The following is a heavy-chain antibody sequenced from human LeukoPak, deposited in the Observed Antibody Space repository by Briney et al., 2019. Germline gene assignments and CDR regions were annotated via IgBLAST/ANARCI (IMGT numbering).Heavy chain of an antibody. J-gene: IGHJ3*02. D-gene: IGHD3-22*01. CDR2: IYSSGTT. V-gene: IGHV4-61*02. Sequence: PSETLSLTCTVSGGSISSGSYYWSWIRQSAGKGLEWIGRIYSSGTTNYNPSLKSRVTISVDTSKNQFSLKLSSVTAADTAVYYCARHEVREYYDSSGMKLDAFDIWGQGTMVTVSS. CDR3: ARHEVREYYDSSGMKLDAFDI. CDR1: GGSISSGSYY.